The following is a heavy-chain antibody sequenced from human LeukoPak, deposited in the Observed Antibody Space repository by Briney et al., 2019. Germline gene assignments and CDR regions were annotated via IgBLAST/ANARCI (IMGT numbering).Heavy chain of an antibody. CDR3: ATDMTNWFDP. Sequence: GASVKVSCKASGYTFTSYGITWVRQAPGQGLEWMGWISAYNGNTNYAQKLQGRVTMTTDTSTSTAYMELRSLTSDDTALYYCATDMTNWFDPWGQGTLVTVSS. CDR1: GYTFTSYG. CDR2: ISAYNGNT. D-gene: IGHD3-16*01. J-gene: IGHJ5*02. V-gene: IGHV1-18*01.